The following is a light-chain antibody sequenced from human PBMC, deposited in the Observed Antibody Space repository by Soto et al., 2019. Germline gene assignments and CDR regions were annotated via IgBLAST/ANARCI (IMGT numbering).Light chain of an antibody. CDR3: GTWDHSLGAVV. CDR1: ISNIWNNF. CDR2: DNN. Sequence: QSVLTQPPSISAAPGQTVTISCSGNISNIWNNFVSWYQQLPGTAPKLLIYDNNKRPSGIPDRFSGSKSGTSATLGITGLQTGDEAHYHCGTWDHSLGAVVFGGGTKVTVL. J-gene: IGLJ2*01. V-gene: IGLV1-51*01.